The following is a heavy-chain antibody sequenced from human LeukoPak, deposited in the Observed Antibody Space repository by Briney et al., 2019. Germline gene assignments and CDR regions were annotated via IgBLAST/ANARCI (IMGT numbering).Heavy chain of an antibody. CDR2: TSSDGSIK. J-gene: IGHJ4*02. CDR1: GFIFSNYA. D-gene: IGHD3-10*01. CDR3: AKDMVGGPPDCFDY. Sequence: PGGSLRLSCAASGFIFSNYAMHWVRQAPGKGLEWVAVTSSDGSIKYYADSVRGRFTISRDNSKNTLSLQMNSLRSEDTAVYYCAKDMVGGPPDCFDYWGQGILVTVSS. V-gene: IGHV3-30*18.